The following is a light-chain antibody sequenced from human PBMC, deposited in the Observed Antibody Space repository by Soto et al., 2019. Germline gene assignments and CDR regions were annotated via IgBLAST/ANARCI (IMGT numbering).Light chain of an antibody. CDR2: AAS. CDR1: QSISSY. V-gene: IGKV1-39*01. Sequence: DIQMTQSPSSLSASVGDSVTITCRASQSISSYLNWYQQKPGKAPKLLIYAASSLQSGVPSRFSGSGSGTDFTLTISSLQPEDFATYYCLQHNSYPYTFGQGTKLEIK. J-gene: IGKJ2*01. CDR3: LQHNSYPYT.